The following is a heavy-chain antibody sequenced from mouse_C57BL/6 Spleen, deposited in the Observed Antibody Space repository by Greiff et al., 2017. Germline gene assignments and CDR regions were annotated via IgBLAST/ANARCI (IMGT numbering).Heavy chain of an antibody. D-gene: IGHD1-1*01. CDR3: AGDVSSLFAY. CDR2: IDPANGNT. Sequence: VQLQQSVAELVRPGASVKLSCTASGFNIKNPYMHWVKQRPEQGLEWIGRIDPANGNTKYAPKFQGKATITADTSSNTAYLQLSSLSSEDTSIYDCAGDVSSLFAYWGQGTLVTVSA. J-gene: IGHJ3*01. CDR1: GFNIKNPY. V-gene: IGHV14-3*01.